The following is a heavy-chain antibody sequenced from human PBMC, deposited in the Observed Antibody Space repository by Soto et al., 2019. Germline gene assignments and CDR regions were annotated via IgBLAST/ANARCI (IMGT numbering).Heavy chain of an antibody. V-gene: IGHV4-61*03. CDR3: AGVLDFVEYVGYAYRMDV. J-gene: IGHJ6*02. D-gene: IGHD3-16*01. Sequence: QVQLQESGPGLVKPSETLSLTCTVSGGSVSSGGYYWTWIRQPPGKGLEWIGYINYSGSTSYNPSLKSRLTIPVDTSKNHFSLKLSSVTAADTAVYYCAGVLDFVEYVGYAYRMDVWGQGTTVTVSS. CDR1: GGSVSSGGYY. CDR2: INYSGST.